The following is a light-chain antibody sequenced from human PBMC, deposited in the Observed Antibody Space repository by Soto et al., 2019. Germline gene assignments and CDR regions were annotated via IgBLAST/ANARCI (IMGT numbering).Light chain of an antibody. CDR2: GAS. CDR3: QQFNNYPLT. Sequence: EIVMTQSPATLSVSLGERATLSCRASQSVSTDLAWYQQKPGQAPRLLIFGASTRATGIPARFSGSGSGTDFTLTISSLQPEDFATYYCQQFNNYPLTFGGGTKVDIK. V-gene: IGKV3-15*01. J-gene: IGKJ4*01. CDR1: QSVSTD.